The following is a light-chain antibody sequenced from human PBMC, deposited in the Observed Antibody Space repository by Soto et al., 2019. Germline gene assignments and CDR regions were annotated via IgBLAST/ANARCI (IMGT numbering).Light chain of an antibody. J-gene: IGKJ2*01. V-gene: IGKV3-15*01. CDR2: HAS. CDR1: QSVGSS. CDR3: QHHFNWPPFA. Sequence: IVMTQSPATLSVSPGERATLSCRASQSVGSSLAWYQQKPGQAPRLLIYHASTRTTAVPARFSGSGSGTEFTLTISSLQSEDFAVYYCQHHFNWPPFAFGPWTKLEI.